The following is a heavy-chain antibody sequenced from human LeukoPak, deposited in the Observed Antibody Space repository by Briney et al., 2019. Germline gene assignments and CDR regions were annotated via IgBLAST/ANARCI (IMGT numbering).Heavy chain of an antibody. J-gene: IGHJ3*02. V-gene: IGHV4-4*07. D-gene: IGHD3-16*02. CDR1: GGSTSIYY. CDR3: ARGLGISFGGVIAATDAFDI. Sequence: PSQTLSLTCTVSGGSTSIYYCSWIRQPAGKGLEWIGRIYTSVNTNSNPSLKSRVTLSVYTPKTQFSLKLSAVTAADTAVYYCARGLGISFGGVIAATDAFDIWGQGTMVTVSS. CDR2: IYTSVNT.